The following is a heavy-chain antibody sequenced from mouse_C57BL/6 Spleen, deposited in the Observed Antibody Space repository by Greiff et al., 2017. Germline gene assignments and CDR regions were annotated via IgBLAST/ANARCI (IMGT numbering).Heavy chain of an antibody. D-gene: IGHD3-1*01. CDR3: AREGRLGYDY. V-gene: IGHV5-16*01. CDR2: INYDGSST. CDR1: GFTFSDYY. Sequence: DVMLVESEGGLVQPGSSMKLSCTASGFTFSDYYMAWVRQVPEKGLEWVANINYDGSSTYYLDSLKSRFIISRDNAKNILYLQMSSLKSEDTATYYCAREGRLGYDYWGQGTTLTVSS. J-gene: IGHJ2*01.